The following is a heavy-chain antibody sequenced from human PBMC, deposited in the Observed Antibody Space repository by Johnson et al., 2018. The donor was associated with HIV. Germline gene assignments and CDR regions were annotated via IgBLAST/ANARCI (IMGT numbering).Heavy chain of an antibody. V-gene: IGHV3-30*03. CDR1: GFSFSNYA. CDR3: ARAPIPAAFHI. J-gene: IGHJ3*02. CDR2: VSSDGSNK. Sequence: QVQLVESGGGVVQPGRSLRLSCAASGFSFSNYAMDWVRQAPGKGLEWVSVVSSDGSNKNYADSVKGRFTISRDNSKNTVYLQMNSLRAEDTAVYYCARAPIPAAFHIWGQGTMVTVSS.